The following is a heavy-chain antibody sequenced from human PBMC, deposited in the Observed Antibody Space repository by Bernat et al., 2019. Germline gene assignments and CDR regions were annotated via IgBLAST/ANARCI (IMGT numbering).Heavy chain of an antibody. CDR2: TRNRANSDTT. CDR3: ARVGAPGIDFDY. J-gene: IGHJ4*01. Sequence: EVQLVESGGGLVQPGGSLRLSCAASGFTFSDHYMDWVRQAPGKGLEWVGRTRNRANSDTTEYAASVKGRFTVSRDDSRNSVFLQMNSLKTEDTAVYYCARVGAPGIDFDYWGHGTLVTVSS. CDR1: GFTFSDHY. V-gene: IGHV3-72*01. D-gene: IGHD1-26*01.